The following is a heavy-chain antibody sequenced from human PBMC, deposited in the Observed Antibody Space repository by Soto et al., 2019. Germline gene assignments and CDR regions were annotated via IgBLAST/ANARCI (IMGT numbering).Heavy chain of an antibody. CDR1: GYTFTSYG. Sequence: ASVKVSCKASGYTFTSYGISWVRQAPGQGLEWMGWISAYNGNTNYAQKLQGRVTMTTDTSTSTAYMELRSLRSDDTAVYYCARDLYSSGWYPVWFDYWGQGTLVTGSS. V-gene: IGHV1-18*01. CDR2: ISAYNGNT. J-gene: IGHJ4*02. D-gene: IGHD6-19*01. CDR3: ARDLYSSGWYPVWFDY.